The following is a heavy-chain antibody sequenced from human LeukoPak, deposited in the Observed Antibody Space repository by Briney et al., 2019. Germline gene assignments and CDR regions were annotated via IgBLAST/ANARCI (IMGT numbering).Heavy chain of an antibody. CDR1: GFTFSDYY. Sequence: GGSLRLSCAASGFTFSDYYMSWIRQAPGKGLEWVSSISSSSSYIYYADSVKGRFTISRDNAKNSLYPQMNSLRAEDTAVYYCARFSDFYDFWSGPTSYGMDVWGQGTTVTVSS. CDR3: ARFSDFYDFWSGPTSYGMDV. CDR2: ISSSSSYI. J-gene: IGHJ6*02. V-gene: IGHV3-11*06. D-gene: IGHD3-3*01.